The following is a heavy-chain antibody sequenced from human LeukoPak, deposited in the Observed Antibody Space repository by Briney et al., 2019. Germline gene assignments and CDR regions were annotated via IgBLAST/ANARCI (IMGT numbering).Heavy chain of an antibody. CDR1: GGSVSSGSYY. V-gene: IGHV4-61*01. J-gene: IGHJ6*02. D-gene: IGHD3-22*01. CDR2: IYYSGST. Sequence: PSETLSLTCTVSGGSVSSGSYYWSWIRQPPGKGLEWIGYIYYSGSTNYNPSLKSRVTISVDTSKNQFSLKLSSVTAADTAVYYCARALYYYDSSGYSARYYYYYYGMDVWGQGTTVTVSS. CDR3: ARALYYYDSSGYSARYYYYYYGMDV.